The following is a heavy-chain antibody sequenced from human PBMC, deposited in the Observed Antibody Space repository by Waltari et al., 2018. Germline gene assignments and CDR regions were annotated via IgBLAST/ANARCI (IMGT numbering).Heavy chain of an antibody. CDR2: INHSGST. D-gene: IGHD5-12*01. Sequence: QVQLQQWGAGLLKPSETLSLTCAVYGGSFSGYYWSWIRQPPGKGLEWIGEINHSGSTNYNPSLKSRVTRSVDTSKNQFSLKLSSVTAADTAVYYCARMGYDDGSYYFDYWGQGTLVTVSS. V-gene: IGHV4-34*01. CDR1: GGSFSGYY. CDR3: ARMGYDDGSYYFDY. J-gene: IGHJ4*02.